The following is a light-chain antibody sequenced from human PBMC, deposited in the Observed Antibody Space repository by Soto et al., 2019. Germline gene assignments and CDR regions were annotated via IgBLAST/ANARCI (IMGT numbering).Light chain of an antibody. J-gene: IGKJ3*01. CDR2: DAS. Sequence: DIQMTQSPSTLSASVGDRVTITCRASQSISSWLAWYQQKPGKAPKLLIYDASSLESRVPSRFSGSGSGTEFTLTISSLQPDDFATYYCQQYNTLSGFTFGPGTKVDIK. V-gene: IGKV1-5*01. CDR3: QQYNTLSGFT. CDR1: QSISSW.